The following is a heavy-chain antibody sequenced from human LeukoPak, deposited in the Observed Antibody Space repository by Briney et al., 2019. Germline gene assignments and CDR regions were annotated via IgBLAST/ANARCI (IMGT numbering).Heavy chain of an antibody. CDR3: AKVRGYCSGGSCYSGFGYMDV. J-gene: IGHJ6*03. D-gene: IGHD2-15*01. V-gene: IGHV3-43D*04. CDR1: GFTFDDYA. Sequence: GGSLRLSCAASGFTFDDYAMHWVRQAPGKGLEWVSLISWDGGSTYHADSVKGRFTISRDNSKNSLYLQMNSLRAEDTALYYCAKVRGYCSGGSCYSGFGYMDVWGKGTTVTVSS. CDR2: ISWDGGST.